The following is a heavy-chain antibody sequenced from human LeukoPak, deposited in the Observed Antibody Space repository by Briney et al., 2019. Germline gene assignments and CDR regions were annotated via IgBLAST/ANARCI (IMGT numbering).Heavy chain of an antibody. V-gene: IGHV1-18*01. CDR3: ARSSLGTITAGPFDY. CDR2: ISGYNGNT. Sequence: ASVKVSFKASGYTFSSYGIAWVRQAPGQGLGWMGWISGYNGNTNYAQKLQGRVSMTTDTSTTTAYMELRSLTSDYTALYYCARSSLGTITAGPFDYWGQGTLVTVSS. CDR1: GYTFSSYG. J-gene: IGHJ4*02. D-gene: IGHD5-12*01.